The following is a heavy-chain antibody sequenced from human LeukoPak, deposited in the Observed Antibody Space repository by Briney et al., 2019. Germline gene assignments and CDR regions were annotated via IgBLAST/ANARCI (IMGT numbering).Heavy chain of an antibody. J-gene: IGHJ5*02. CDR3: ARDRGIAAAGIGNWFDP. CDR2: INPNSGGT. D-gene: IGHD6-13*01. V-gene: IGHV1-2*02. Sequence: ASVKVSCKASGYTFTGYYMHWVRQAPGQGLEWMGWINPNSGGTNYAQKFQGGVTMTRDTSISTAYMELSRLRSDDTAVYYCARDRGIAAAGIGNWFDPWGQGTLVTVSS. CDR1: GYTFTGYY.